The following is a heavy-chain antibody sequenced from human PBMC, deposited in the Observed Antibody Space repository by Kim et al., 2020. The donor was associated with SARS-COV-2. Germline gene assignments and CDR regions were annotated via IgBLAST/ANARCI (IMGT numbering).Heavy chain of an antibody. CDR3: TRAGYYTSGFNSLAMDV. J-gene: IGHJ6*02. CDR2: INGGNGYT. D-gene: IGHD3-3*01. Sequence: ASVKVSCKASGYTFSSNAIHWVRQAPGQRLEWMGWINGGNGYTKYSQYFQDRVTITRDRSASTAYMDLSSLRPEDTAIYYCTRAGYYTSGFNSLAMDVWGQGTTVSVSS. CDR1: GYTFSSNA. V-gene: IGHV1-3*01.